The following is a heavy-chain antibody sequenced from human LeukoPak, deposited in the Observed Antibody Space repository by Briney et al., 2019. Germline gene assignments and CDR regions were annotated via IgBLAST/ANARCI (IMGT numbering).Heavy chain of an antibody. CDR3: ARVSGLGMNEYYQH. Sequence: GESLKISCAASGLSFADSWMHWVRQAPGKGPVWVSRINNDGSDTRYADFVRGRFTISRDNAKNTLYLQMNSLRAEDTAVYYCARVSGLGMNEYYQHWGQGTLVTVPS. J-gene: IGHJ1*01. CDR2: INNDGSDT. CDR1: GLSFADSW. V-gene: IGHV3-74*01. D-gene: IGHD3-16*01.